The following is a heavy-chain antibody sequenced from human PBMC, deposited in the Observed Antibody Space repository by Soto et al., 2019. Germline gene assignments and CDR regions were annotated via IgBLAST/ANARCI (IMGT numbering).Heavy chain of an antibody. CDR1: GDTFNFYS. V-gene: IGHV1-69*02. CDR3: GRSYCLIYRVFDY. Sequence: QVQLVQSGAEVKRPGSSVKVSCKASGDTFNFYSINWVRQAPGLGLAWMGRVNPIVSMSNYAQKFQGRVTMSAAKSTRTAYMELSSLRSADTAIYYFGRSYCLIYRVFDYWGGGALVTFS. J-gene: IGHJ4*02. CDR2: VNPIVSMS. D-gene: IGHD3-16*02.